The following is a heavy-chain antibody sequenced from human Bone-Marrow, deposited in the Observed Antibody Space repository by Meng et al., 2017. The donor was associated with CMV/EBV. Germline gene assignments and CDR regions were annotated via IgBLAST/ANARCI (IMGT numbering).Heavy chain of an antibody. CDR2: IYPGVSGT. Sequence: GESLKISCAASGFTFSDYAMTWVRQAPGKGLEWVSVIYPGVSGTYYADSVKGRLTISRDNSKNTVFLQMDGLRVEDTAVYYCAGESGLPNGMDVWGRGTTVTVSS. CDR3: AGESGLPNGMDV. CDR1: GFTFSDYA. D-gene: IGHD4-11*01. J-gene: IGHJ6*01. V-gene: IGHV3-23*03.